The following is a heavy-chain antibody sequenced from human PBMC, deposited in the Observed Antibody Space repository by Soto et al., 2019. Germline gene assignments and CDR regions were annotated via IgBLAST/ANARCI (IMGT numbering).Heavy chain of an antibody. Sequence: GKSLKISCIGSGYSFTSYWIGWVRQMPGKGLEWMGIIYPGDSDTRYSPSFQGQVTISADKSISTAYLQWSSLKASDTAMYYCAKTGYSSSRSYYYYGMDVSGKGPTFTVSS. CDR3: AKTGYSSSRSYYYYGMDV. CDR1: GYSFTSYW. D-gene: IGHD6-13*01. CDR2: IYPGDSDT. J-gene: IGHJ6*04. V-gene: IGHV5-51*01.